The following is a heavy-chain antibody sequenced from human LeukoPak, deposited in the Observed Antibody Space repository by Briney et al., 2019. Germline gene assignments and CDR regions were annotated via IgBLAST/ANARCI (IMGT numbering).Heavy chain of an antibody. J-gene: IGHJ5*02. CDR1: GFTFSSYA. CDR2: IRYDGSNK. Sequence: GGSLRLSCAASGFTFSSYAMHWVRQAPGKGLEWVAFIRYDGSNKYYADSVKGRFTISRDNSKNTLYLQMNSLRAEDTAVYYCAKEVEYYDILTGYYDAWGQGTLVTVSS. CDR3: AKEVEYYDILTGYYDA. V-gene: IGHV3-30*02. D-gene: IGHD3-9*01.